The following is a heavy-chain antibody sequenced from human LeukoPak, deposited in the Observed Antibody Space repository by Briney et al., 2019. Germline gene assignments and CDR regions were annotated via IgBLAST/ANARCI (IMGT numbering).Heavy chain of an antibody. J-gene: IGHJ4*02. D-gene: IGHD3-10*01. CDR1: GFTFSSYA. CDR2: ISGSGGSA. V-gene: IGHV3-23*01. Sequence: GGSLRLSCAASGFTFSSYAMSWVRQAPGKGLEWVSAISGSGGSAYYADSVKGRFTISRDNSKNTLYLQMNSLRAEDTAAYYCARARPRSPYYFDYWGQGTLVTVSS. CDR3: ARARPRSPYYFDY.